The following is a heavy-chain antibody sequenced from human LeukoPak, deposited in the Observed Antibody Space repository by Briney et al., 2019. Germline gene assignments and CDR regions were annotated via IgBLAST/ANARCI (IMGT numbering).Heavy chain of an antibody. CDR1: GYTFTSYY. Sequence: ASVKVSCKASGYTFTSYYMHWVRQAPGQGLEWMGIINPNGGSTSYAQKFQGRVTMTRDTSTSTVYMDLSSLRSEDTAVYYCARRGSQLYFDYWGQGSLVIVSS. CDR2: INPNGGST. J-gene: IGHJ4*02. D-gene: IGHD5-18*01. CDR3: ARRGSQLYFDY. V-gene: IGHV1-46*01.